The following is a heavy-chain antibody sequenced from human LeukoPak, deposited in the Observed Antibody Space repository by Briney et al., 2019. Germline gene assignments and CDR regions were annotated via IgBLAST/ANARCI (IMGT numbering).Heavy chain of an antibody. CDR2: ISYDGSNK. Sequence: GGSLRLSCAASGFTFSSYAMHWVRQAPDKGLEWVAVISYDGSNKYYADSVKGRFTISRDNSKDTLYLQMNSLRAEDTAVYYCARDRYDFWSGYYQVYYFDYWGQGTLVTVSS. CDR1: GFTFSSYA. V-gene: IGHV3-30*04. CDR3: ARDRYDFWSGYYQVYYFDY. D-gene: IGHD3-3*01. J-gene: IGHJ4*02.